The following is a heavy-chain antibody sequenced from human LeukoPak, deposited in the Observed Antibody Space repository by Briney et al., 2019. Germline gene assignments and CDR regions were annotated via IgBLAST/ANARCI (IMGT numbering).Heavy chain of an antibody. CDR1: GFTFSSYG. D-gene: IGHD3-10*01. CDR3: AKALTRYYYGSGFDP. J-gene: IGHJ5*02. V-gene: IGHV3-30*18. CDR2: ISYDGSNK. Sequence: PGGSLRLSCAASGFTFSSYGMHWVRQAPGKGLEWVAVISYDGSNKYYADSVKGRFTISRDNSKNTLYLQMNSLRAEDTAVYYCAKALTRYYYGSGFDPWGQGTLVTVSS.